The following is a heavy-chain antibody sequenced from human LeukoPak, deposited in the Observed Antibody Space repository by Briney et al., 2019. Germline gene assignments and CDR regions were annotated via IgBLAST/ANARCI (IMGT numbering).Heavy chain of an antibody. J-gene: IGHJ4*02. D-gene: IGHD3-10*01. V-gene: IGHV3-21*01. CDR1: GFTFSSYS. Sequence: PGGSLRLSCAASGFTFSSYSMKWVRQAPGKGLEWVSSISSSSSYIYYADSVKGRFTISRDNAKNSLYLQMNSLRAEDTAVYYCARAYTMVRGVIPTIDYWGQGTLVTVSS. CDR3: ARAYTMVRGVIPTIDY. CDR2: ISSSSSYI.